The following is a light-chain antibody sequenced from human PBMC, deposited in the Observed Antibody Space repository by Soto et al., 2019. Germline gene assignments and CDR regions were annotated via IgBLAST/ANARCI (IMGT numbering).Light chain of an antibody. CDR2: EVS. CDR1: SSDVGGYNY. CDR3: SSYAGSNNLV. V-gene: IGLV2-8*01. Sequence: QSVLTQPPSASGSPGQSVTISCTGTSSDVGGYNYVSWYQQHPGKAPKLMIYEVSKRPSGVPDRFSGSKSGNTASLTVSGLQDEDEADYYCSSYAGSNNLVFSGGTKVTVL. J-gene: IGLJ2*01.